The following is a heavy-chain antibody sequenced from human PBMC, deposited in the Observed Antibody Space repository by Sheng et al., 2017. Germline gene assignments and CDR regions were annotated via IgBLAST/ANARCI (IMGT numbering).Heavy chain of an antibody. Sequence: QVQLQESGPGLVMPSETLSLTCTVSGGSISSYFWSWIRQPPEKGLEWIGYIHNAGSTNYNPSLKSRVTISVDTSKNQFSLELTSVTAADTAMYFCARGYCIGGNCYNAFDIWGQGTMVTVSS. J-gene: IGHJ3*02. CDR2: IHNAGST. CDR1: GGSISSYF. V-gene: IGHV4-59*01. D-gene: IGHD2-15*01. CDR3: ARGYCIGGNCYNAFDI.